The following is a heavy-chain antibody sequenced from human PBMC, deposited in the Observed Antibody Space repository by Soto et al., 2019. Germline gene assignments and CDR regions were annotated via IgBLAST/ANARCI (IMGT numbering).Heavy chain of an antibody. CDR3: AKHPFIPLVTPYLYFDF. Sequence: QLQLQESGPGLVKASETLSLTCSVSGDSISRSANYWGWVRHSPGRWLEWIGSFYYSGKTYFNPSLMSRVSFSADTSKNKLSLRLASVTAADTARCFCAKHPFIPLVTPYLYFDFWCRGTLVTVST. J-gene: IGHJ2*01. D-gene: IGHD3-16*02. CDR2: FYYSGKT. V-gene: IGHV4-39*01. CDR1: GDSISRSANY.